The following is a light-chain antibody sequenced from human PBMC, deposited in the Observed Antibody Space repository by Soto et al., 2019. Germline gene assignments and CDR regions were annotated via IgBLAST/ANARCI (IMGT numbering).Light chain of an antibody. CDR1: QSISSW. CDR3: HQYNSYSPYT. V-gene: IGKV1-5*03. J-gene: IGKJ2*01. CDR2: KAY. Sequence: DIQMTQSPSTLSGSVGDRVTITYRASQSISSWLAWYQQKPGKAPKLLIYKAYSLESGVPSRFSGSGSGTEFTLTISSLQPDDFPTYYCHQYNSYSPYTSGQGTKLEIK.